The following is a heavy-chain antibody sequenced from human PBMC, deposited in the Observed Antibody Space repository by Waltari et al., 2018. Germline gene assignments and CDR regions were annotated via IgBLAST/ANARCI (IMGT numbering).Heavy chain of an antibody. CDR3: AREKSPFVLVSTAVDAFDI. CDR2: MYTSGNT. Sequence: QLQLQESGPGVVKPSETLSLTCTVSGGSINSYSWNWIRQTAGKGLEWIGRMYTSGNTNHNPALKSRVTMSVDTSKNQFSLKLNSVTAADTAVYYCAREKSPFVLVSTAVDAFDIWGQGAVVTVSS. CDR1: GGSINSYS. D-gene: IGHD2-2*01. V-gene: IGHV4-4*07. J-gene: IGHJ3*02.